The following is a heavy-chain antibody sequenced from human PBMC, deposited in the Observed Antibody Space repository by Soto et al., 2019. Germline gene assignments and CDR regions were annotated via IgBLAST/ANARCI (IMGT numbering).Heavy chain of an antibody. V-gene: IGHV1-46*01. CDR2: INPSGGST. Sequence: GASVKVSCKASGYTFTSYYMHWVRQAPGQGLEWMGIINPSGGSTSYAQKFQGRVTMTRDTSTSTVYMELSSLRSEDTAVYYCARGLTKRGSYSAEYLQHWGQGTLVTGSS. D-gene: IGHD2-15*01. CDR1: GYTFTSYY. CDR3: ARGLTKRGSYSAEYLQH. J-gene: IGHJ1*01.